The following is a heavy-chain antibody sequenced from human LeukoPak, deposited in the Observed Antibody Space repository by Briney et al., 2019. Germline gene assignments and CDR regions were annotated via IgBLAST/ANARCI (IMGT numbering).Heavy chain of an antibody. Sequence: SETLSLTCAVYGGSFSGYYWSWIRQPPGKGLEWIGEIYHSGSTNYNPSLKSRVTISVDTSKNQFSLKLSSVTAADTAVYYCARHSNWNRFDYWGQGTLVTVSS. CDR1: GGSFSGYY. V-gene: IGHV4-34*01. J-gene: IGHJ4*02. CDR2: IYHSGST. CDR3: ARHSNWNRFDY. D-gene: IGHD1-1*01.